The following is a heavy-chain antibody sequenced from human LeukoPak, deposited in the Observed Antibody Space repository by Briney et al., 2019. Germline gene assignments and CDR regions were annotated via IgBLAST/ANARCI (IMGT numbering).Heavy chain of an antibody. CDR3: ARWLGNGVDM. V-gene: IGHV4-38-2*02. D-gene: IGHD6-19*01. Sequence: PSETLSLTCIVSGYSVSSNSYWAWIRQSPGKGLEWIGSIHHGGNTYYNPSLMSRVSMAIDTSKNQCSLNLSSVTAADAAVCYCARWLGNGVDMWGQGTMVTVSS. CDR2: IHHGGNT. CDR1: GYSVSSNSY. J-gene: IGHJ3*02.